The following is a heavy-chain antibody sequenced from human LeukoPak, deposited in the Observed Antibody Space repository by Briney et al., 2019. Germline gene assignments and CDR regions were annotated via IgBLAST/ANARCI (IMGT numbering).Heavy chain of an antibody. CDR3: AKVNYYHPYF. V-gene: IGHV3-53*01. Sequence: GGSPRLSCAASGFTVSSTYTSWVRQAPGKGLEWVSVIYSGGSTYYADSVKGRFTISRHNFQNTLFLQLNNLRVDDTAVYYCAKVNYYHPYFWGQGTLVTVSS. CDR2: IYSGGST. J-gene: IGHJ4*02. CDR1: GFTVSSTY. D-gene: IGHD3-22*01.